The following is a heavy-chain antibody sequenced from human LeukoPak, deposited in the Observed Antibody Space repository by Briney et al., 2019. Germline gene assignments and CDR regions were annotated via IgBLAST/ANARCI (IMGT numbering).Heavy chain of an antibody. CDR3: AREGIAFCGGSCYSTLGY. CDR2: ISSSNIRT. J-gene: IGHJ4*02. V-gene: IGHV3-48*02. Sequence: GGSLRLSCAASGFTFSSYAMNWVRQAPGKGLEWISYISSSNIRTYYADSVRGRFTISRDNARNSLYLQMNSLTDDDTAVYYCAREGIAFCGGSCYSTLGYWGQGTLVTVSS. CDR1: GFTFSSYA. D-gene: IGHD2-21*01.